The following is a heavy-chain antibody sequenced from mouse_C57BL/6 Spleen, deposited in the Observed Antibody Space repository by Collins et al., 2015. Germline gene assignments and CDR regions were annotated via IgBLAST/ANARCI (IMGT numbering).Heavy chain of an antibody. J-gene: IGHJ3*01. V-gene: IGHV2-2*01. D-gene: IGHD4-1*01. Sequence: QVQLKQSGPGLVQPSQSLSITCTVSGFSLTSYAVHWVRQSPGKGLEWLGVIWSGGSTDYNAAFISRLSISKDNSKSQVFFKMNSLRADDTAIYYCARRELTGTWFAYWGQGTLVTVSA. CDR3: ARRELTGTWFAY. CDR1: GFSLTSYA. CDR2: IWSGGST.